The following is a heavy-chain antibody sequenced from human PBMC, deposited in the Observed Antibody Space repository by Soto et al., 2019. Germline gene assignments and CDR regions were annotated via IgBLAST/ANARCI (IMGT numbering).Heavy chain of an antibody. D-gene: IGHD5-18*01. CDR2: IIPIFGTA. CDR3: ARYSYGHAYYYYYGMDV. CDR1: GGTFSSYA. V-gene: IGHV1-69*12. J-gene: IGHJ6*02. Sequence: QVQLVQSGAEVKKPGSSVKVSCKASGGTFSSYAISWVRQAPGQGLEWMGGIIPIFGTANYAQKFQGRVTITAXXSXSXXYMELSSLRSEDTAVYYCARYSYGHAYYYYYGMDVWGQGTTVTVSS.